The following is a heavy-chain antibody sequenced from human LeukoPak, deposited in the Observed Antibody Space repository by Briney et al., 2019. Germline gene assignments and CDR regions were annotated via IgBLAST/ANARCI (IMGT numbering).Heavy chain of an antibody. Sequence: GASVKVSCKASGGTFSSYAISWVRQAPGQGLEWMGWINPNSGGTNYAQKFQGRVTMTRDTSISTAYMELSRLRSDDTAVYYCARVSYSYGPPNFDYWGQGTLVSVSS. J-gene: IGHJ4*02. CDR1: GGTFSSYA. CDR3: ARVSYSYGPPNFDY. CDR2: INPNSGGT. D-gene: IGHD5-18*01. V-gene: IGHV1-2*02.